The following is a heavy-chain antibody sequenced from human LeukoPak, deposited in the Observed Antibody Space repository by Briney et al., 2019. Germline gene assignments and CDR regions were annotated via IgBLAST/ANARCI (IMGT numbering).Heavy chain of an antibody. CDR1: LDSTTSNFW. D-gene: IGHD1-14*01. CDR3: AREILGGFNPGAY. J-gene: IGHJ4*02. V-gene: IGHV4-4*02. Sequence: PSETLSLTCTVSLDSTTSNFWSWVRQPPGKSLEWIGEIHRSGSPNYNPSLQGRVTISIDRSRNQIVLELSSVTAADTAVYYCAREILGGFNPGAYWGQGTLVTVSS. CDR2: IHRSGSP.